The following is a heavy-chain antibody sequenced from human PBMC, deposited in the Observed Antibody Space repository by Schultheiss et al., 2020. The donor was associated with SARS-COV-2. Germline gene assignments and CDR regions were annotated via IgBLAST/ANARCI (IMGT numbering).Heavy chain of an antibody. CDR3: ARAIPEWGSSGFDY. V-gene: IGHV3-74*01. Sequence: GESLKISCAASGFTFSSYWMHWVRQAPGKGLVWVSRINSDGSSTSYADSVKGRFTISRDNAKNSLYLQMNSLRAEDTAVYYCARAIPEWGSSGFDYWGQGTLVTVSS. J-gene: IGHJ4*02. CDR2: INSDGSST. D-gene: IGHD3-22*01. CDR1: GFTFSSYW.